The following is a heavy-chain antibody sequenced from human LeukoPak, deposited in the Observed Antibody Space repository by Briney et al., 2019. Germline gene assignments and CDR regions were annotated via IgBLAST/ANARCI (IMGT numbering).Heavy chain of an antibody. V-gene: IGHV4-39*01. CDR3: ARGDFAYYFDY. CDR2: IYYSGST. Sequence: PSETLSLTCTVSGGSISSSSYYWGWIRQPPGKGLEWIGSIYYSGSTYYNPSLKSRVTISVDTSKNQFSLKLSSVTAADTAVYYCARGDFAYYFDYWGQGTLVTVSS. J-gene: IGHJ4*02. CDR1: GGSISSSSYY.